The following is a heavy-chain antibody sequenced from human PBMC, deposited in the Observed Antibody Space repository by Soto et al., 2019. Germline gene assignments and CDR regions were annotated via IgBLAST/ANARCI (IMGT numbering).Heavy chain of an antibody. J-gene: IGHJ4*02. V-gene: IGHV3-23*01. CDR3: AKVGDVLRFLEWLLPNDY. D-gene: IGHD3-3*01. CDR1: GFTFSSYA. Sequence: LRLSCAASGFTFSSYAMSWVRQAPGKGLEWVSAISGSGGSTYYADSVKGRFTISRDNSKNTLYLQMNSLRAEDTAVYYCAKVGDVLRFLEWLLPNDYWGQGTLVTVSS. CDR2: ISGSGGST.